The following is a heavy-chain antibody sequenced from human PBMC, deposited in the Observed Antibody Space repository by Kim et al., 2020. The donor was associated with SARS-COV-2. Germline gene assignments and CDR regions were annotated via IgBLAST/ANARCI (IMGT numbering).Heavy chain of an antibody. D-gene: IGHD6-13*01. CDR2: ISYDGSNK. CDR1: GFTFSSYA. V-gene: IGHV3-30*04. Sequence: GGSLRLSCAASGFTFSSYAMHWVRQAPGKGLEWVAVISYDGSNKYYADSVKGRFTISRDNSKNTLYLQMNSLRAEDTAVYYCASPQPRLLIAAAGTLSAFDIWGQGTMVTVSS. CDR3: ASPQPRLLIAAAGTLSAFDI. J-gene: IGHJ3*02.